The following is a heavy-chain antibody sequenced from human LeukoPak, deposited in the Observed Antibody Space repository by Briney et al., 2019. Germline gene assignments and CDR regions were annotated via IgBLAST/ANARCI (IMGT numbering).Heavy chain of an antibody. D-gene: IGHD3-22*01. CDR2: ICYSGGT. CDR1: GGSISSYY. CDR3: ARDQAYSYDRRPDAFDI. V-gene: IGHV4-59*01. J-gene: IGHJ3*02. Sequence: SGTLSLTCTVSGGSISSYYWSWIRQPPGKGLEWIGDICYSGGTNYNPSLKSRVTISVDTSKNQFSLKLSSVTAADTAVYYCARDQAYSYDRRPDAFDIWGQGTTVTVSS.